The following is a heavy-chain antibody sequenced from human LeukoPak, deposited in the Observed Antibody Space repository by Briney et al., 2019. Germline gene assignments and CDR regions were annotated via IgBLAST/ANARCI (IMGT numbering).Heavy chain of an antibody. Sequence: ASVKVSRKVSGYTLTELSMHWVRQAPGKGLEWMGGFDPEDGETIYAQKFQGRVTMTEDTSTDTAYMELSSLRSEDTAVYYCATSGSRGRIAVAGEGYFDYWGQGTLVIVSS. J-gene: IGHJ4*02. CDR3: ATSGSRGRIAVAGEGYFDY. V-gene: IGHV1-24*01. CDR1: GYTLTELS. CDR2: FDPEDGET. D-gene: IGHD6-19*01.